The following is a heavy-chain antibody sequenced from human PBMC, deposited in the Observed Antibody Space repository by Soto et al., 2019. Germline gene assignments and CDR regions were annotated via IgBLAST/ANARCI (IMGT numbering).Heavy chain of an antibody. Sequence: ASVKVSCKASGYTFSDYYVHWVREAPGQGLEWMGWINPSSGGTTYTQRFQGRVTMTRDTSINTVYMELSRLTSDDTAVYYCAREMGVIGAHGYTWFDPWGQGALVTVSS. CDR2: INPSSGGT. J-gene: IGHJ5*02. V-gene: IGHV1-2*02. CDR1: GYTFSDYY. D-gene: IGHD1-26*01. CDR3: AREMGVIGAHGYTWFDP.